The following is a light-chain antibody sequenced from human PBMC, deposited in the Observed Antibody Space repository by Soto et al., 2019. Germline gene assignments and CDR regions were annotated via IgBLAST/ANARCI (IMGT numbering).Light chain of an antibody. J-gene: IGLJ2*01. V-gene: IGLV2-8*01. CDR1: SSDVGGYNY. Sequence: QSALTQYPSAAGSPGQSGTLSCTGTSSDVGGYNYVSWYQQHPGKAPKLMIFEVSKRPSGVPDRFSGSKSGNTASLTVSGLRAEDEAHYYCSSYTGNNNKMVFGGGAKLTVL. CDR2: EVS. CDR3: SSYTGNNNKMV.